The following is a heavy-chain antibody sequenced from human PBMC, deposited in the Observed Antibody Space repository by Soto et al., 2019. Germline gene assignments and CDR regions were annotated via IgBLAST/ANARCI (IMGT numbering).Heavy chain of an antibody. CDR1: GDSVSSNSAA. V-gene: IGHV6-1*01. CDR2: TYYRSKWYN. D-gene: IGHD2-2*01. Sequence: SQTLSLTCAISGDSVSSNSAAWNWIRQSPSRGLEWLGRTYYRSKWYNDYAVSVKSRITINPDTSKNQFSLQLNSVTPEDTAVYYFAREGEVVVPAARDLGMDVWGQGTTVTVSS. CDR3: AREGEVVVPAARDLGMDV. J-gene: IGHJ6*02.